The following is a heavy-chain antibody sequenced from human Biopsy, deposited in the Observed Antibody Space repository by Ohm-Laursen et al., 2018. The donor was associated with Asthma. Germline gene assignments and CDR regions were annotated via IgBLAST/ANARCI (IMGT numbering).Heavy chain of an antibody. D-gene: IGHD2-15*01. CDR1: GGSISSNFYY. J-gene: IGHJ3*02. CDR3: ARQKVVAAEGPFDM. Sequence: SDTLSLTCTVSGGSISSNFYYWGWIRQPPGKGLEWIGNIYKSGQVYYNLSLKSRVTISVDTSKNQFSLQLRSVTAADTAVYYCARQKVVAAEGPFDMWGQGTMVIVSS. CDR2: IYKSGQV. V-gene: IGHV4-39*01.